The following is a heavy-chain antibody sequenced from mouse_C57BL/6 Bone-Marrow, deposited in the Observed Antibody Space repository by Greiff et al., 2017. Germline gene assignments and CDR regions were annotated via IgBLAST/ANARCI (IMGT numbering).Heavy chain of an antibody. J-gene: IGHJ1*03. Sequence: VKLVESGAELVKPGASVKMSCKASGYTFTSYWITWVKQRPGQGLEWIGDIYPGSGSTNYNEKFKSKATLTVDTSSSTAYMQLSSLTSEDSAVYYCARPHYSNYWYFDVWGTGTTVTVSS. CDR3: ARPHYSNYWYFDV. CDR1: GYTFTSYW. V-gene: IGHV1-55*01. D-gene: IGHD2-5*01. CDR2: IYPGSGST.